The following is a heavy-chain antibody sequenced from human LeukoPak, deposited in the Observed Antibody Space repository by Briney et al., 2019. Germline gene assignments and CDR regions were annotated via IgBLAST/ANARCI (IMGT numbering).Heavy chain of an antibody. D-gene: IGHD6-13*01. V-gene: IGHV3-66*01. CDR3: AREEYSSSWSGFDP. Sequence: PGGSLRLSCAASGFTVSSNYMSWVRQAPGKGLEWVSVIYSGGSTYYADSVKGRFTISRDNSKNTLYLQMNSLRAEDTAVYYCAREEYSSSWSGFDPWGQGTLVTVSS. CDR2: IYSGGST. J-gene: IGHJ5*02. CDR1: GFTVSSNY.